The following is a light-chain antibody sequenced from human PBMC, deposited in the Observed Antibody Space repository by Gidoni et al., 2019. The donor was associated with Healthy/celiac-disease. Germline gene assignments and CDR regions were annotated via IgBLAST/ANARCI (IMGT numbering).Light chain of an antibody. V-gene: IGLV1-44*01. CDR2: SNN. CDR3: AAWDDSLNGFYV. Sequence: QYVLYQPPSASGPPGQRVTISYSGSSSNIGSNTVNWYQQLPGTAPKLLIYSNNQRHSWVPDRFSVSKSGTSASLAISGLQSEDEADYYCAAWDDSLNGFYVFGTGTKVTVL. CDR1: SSNIGSNT. J-gene: IGLJ1*01.